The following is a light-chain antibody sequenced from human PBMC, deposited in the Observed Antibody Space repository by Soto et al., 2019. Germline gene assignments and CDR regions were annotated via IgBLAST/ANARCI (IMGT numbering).Light chain of an antibody. CDR2: DVS. Sequence: QSALTQPRSVSGSPGQSVTISCTGTSSDVGGYNYVSWYQQHPGKAPKLTIYDVSKRPSGVPDRFSGSKSGNTASLTISGLQAEDEADYYCSSFADTNNSVFGRGTKVTVL. V-gene: IGLV2-11*01. J-gene: IGLJ1*01. CDR1: SSDVGGYNY. CDR3: SSFADTNNSV.